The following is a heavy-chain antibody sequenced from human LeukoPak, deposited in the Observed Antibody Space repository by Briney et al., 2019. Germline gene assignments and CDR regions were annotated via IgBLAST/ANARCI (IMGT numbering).Heavy chain of an antibody. CDR3: ATERGDWLNCSGGSCYSTWFDP. V-gene: IGHV1-24*01. J-gene: IGHJ5*02. CDR2: FDPEDGET. Sequence: ASVKVSCKASGYTFTSYGISWVRQAPGKGLEWMGGFDPEDGETIYAQKFQGRVTMTEDTSTDTAYMELSSLRSEDTAVYYCATERGDWLNCSGGSCYSTWFDPWGQGTLVTVSS. CDR1: GYTFTSYG. D-gene: IGHD2-15*01.